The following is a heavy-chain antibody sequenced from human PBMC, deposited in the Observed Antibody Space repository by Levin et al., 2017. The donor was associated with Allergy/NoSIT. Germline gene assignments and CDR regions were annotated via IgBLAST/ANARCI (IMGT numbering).Heavy chain of an antibody. Sequence: KPSETLSLTCTVSGGSISSSSYYWGWIRQPPGKGLEWIGSIYYSGSTYYNPSLKSRVTISVDTSKNQFSLKLSSVTAADTAVYYCARLQVYRQGYYYYYMDVWGKGTTVTVSS. J-gene: IGHJ6*03. CDR2: IYYSGST. CDR1: GGSISSSSYY. CDR3: ARLQVYRQGYYYYYMDV. D-gene: IGHD1-14*01. V-gene: IGHV4-39*01.